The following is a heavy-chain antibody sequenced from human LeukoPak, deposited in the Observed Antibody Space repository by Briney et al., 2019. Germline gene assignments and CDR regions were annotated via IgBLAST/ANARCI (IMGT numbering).Heavy chain of an antibody. CDR1: GGSIRSSYYY. V-gene: IGHV4-39*01. Sequence: SETLSLTCTVSGGSIRSSYYYWGWIRQPPGKGLEWIGSIYDSGSTYYNPSLKSRVTISVDTSKNQFSLKLNSVTAADTAVYYCARTLYYYDSSGYYYAYYFDYWGQGTLVTVSS. CDR3: ARTLYYYDSSGYYYAYYFDY. J-gene: IGHJ4*02. CDR2: IYDSGST. D-gene: IGHD3-22*01.